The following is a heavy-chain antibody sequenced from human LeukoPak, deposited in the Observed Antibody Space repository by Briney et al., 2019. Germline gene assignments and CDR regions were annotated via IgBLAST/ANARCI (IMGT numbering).Heavy chain of an antibody. CDR1: GYSFTSYW. CDR2: IYPGDSDT. J-gene: IGHJ4*02. CDR3: ARQSGSHAIAEIDY. V-gene: IGHV5-51*01. D-gene: IGHD3-10*01. Sequence: HGESLQISCKGSGYSFTSYWIGWVRQLPGKGLEWMGIIYPGDSDTRYSPSFQGQVTISADKSISTAYLQWSSLKASDTAMYYCARQSGSHAIAEIDYWGQGTLVTVSS.